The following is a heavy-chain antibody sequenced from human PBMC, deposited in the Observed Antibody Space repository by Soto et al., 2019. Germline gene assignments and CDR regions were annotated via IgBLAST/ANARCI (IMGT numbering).Heavy chain of an antibody. D-gene: IGHD3-10*01. CDR2: IYHSGST. J-gene: IGHJ5*02. CDR3: ARASVMNIVRGTFWFDP. Sequence: SETLSLTCTVSGGSIRNYYWSWIRQPAGEGLEWIGRIYHSGSTNYNPSLKGRVTMSVDPSKNQFSLRLTSVTAADTAVYYCARASVMNIVRGTFWFDPCGQRTLVTVSS. V-gene: IGHV4-4*07. CDR1: GGSIRNYY.